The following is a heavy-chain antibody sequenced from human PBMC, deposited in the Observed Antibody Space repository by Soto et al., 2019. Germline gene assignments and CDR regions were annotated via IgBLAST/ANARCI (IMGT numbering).Heavy chain of an antibody. V-gene: IGHV2-26*01. CDR1: GFSLGNARMG. Sequence: QVTLKESGPVLVKPTETLTLTCTVSGFSLGNARMGVSWIRQPPGKALEWLAHIFSNDEKSYSTSLKSRLTISKDTSKSQVVLTMTDMDPVDTATYYCARIHPYSSSWYWDYWGQGTLVTVSS. D-gene: IGHD6-13*01. CDR3: ARIHPYSSSWYWDY. CDR2: IFSNDEK. J-gene: IGHJ4*02.